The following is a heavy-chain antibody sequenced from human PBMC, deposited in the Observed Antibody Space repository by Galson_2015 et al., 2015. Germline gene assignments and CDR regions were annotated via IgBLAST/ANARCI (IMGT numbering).Heavy chain of an antibody. J-gene: IGHJ3*02. D-gene: IGHD2-15*01. CDR3: ARDIRRSAIVVVVAATPSFAFDI. CDR1: GFTFSSYA. Sequence: SLRLSCAASGFTFSSYAMHWVRQAPGKGLEWVAVISYDGSNKYYADSVKGRFTISRDNSKNTLYLQMNSLRAEDTAVYYCARDIRRSAIVVVVAATPSFAFDIWGQGTMVTVSS. V-gene: IGHV3-30-3*01. CDR2: ISYDGSNK.